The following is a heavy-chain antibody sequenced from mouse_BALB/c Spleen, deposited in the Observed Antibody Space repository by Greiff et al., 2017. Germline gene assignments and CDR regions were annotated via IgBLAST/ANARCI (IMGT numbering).Heavy chain of an antibody. D-gene: IGHD2-10*02. Sequence: QVQLKESGPGLVAPSQILSITCTVSGFSLTSYGVHWVRQPPGQGLEWLGVIWAGGSTNYNSALMSRLSISKDNSKSQVFLKMNSLRTDDTAMYYCARDEYGKGYAMDYWGQGTSVTVSS. CDR1: GFSLTSYG. CDR2: IWAGGST. CDR3: ARDEYGKGYAMDY. V-gene: IGHV2-9*02. J-gene: IGHJ4*01.